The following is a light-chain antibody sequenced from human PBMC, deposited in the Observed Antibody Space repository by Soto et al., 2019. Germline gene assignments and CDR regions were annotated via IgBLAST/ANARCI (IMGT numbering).Light chain of an antibody. J-gene: IGLJ1*01. CDR2: EVN. V-gene: IGLV2-14*01. CDR1: TSDVGGYNY. Sequence: QSALTQPASVSGSPGQSITISFTGTTSDVGGYNYVCWYQQHPGKAPKLMIYEVNKRPSGVSNRFSGSKSGNTASLTISGLQTEDDDDYYCSSYTSSRTYVFGTGTKVTVL. CDR3: SSYTSSRTYV.